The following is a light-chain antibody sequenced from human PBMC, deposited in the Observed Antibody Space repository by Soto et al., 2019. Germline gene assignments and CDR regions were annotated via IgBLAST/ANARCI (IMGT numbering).Light chain of an antibody. Sequence: EIVLTHSPDTLSLSPGERATLSCRASLTVTNNYLAWYQQKAGQAPRLVIYDASTRATGIPDRFSASGSGTDFTLTISSLEPEDFAVYYCQQRSNWPITFGQGTRLEIK. CDR2: DAS. CDR1: LTVTNNY. J-gene: IGKJ5*01. CDR3: QQRSNWPIT. V-gene: IGKV3D-20*02.